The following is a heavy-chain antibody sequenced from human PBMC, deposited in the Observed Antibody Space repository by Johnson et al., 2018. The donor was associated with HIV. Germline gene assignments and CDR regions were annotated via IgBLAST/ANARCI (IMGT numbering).Heavy chain of an antibody. J-gene: IGHJ3*02. V-gene: IGHV3-30*04. D-gene: IGHD1-26*01. CDR2: ISYDGSDK. Sequence: QVQLVESGGGVVQPGRSLRLSCAASGFTFSSYAMHWVRQAPAKGLQWVAVISYDGSDKDYADSVKGRFTISRDSSKNTLYLQMNSLRVEDTAVYYCARAVGAGGIWGQGTMVTVSS. CDR3: ARAVGAGGI. CDR1: GFTFSSYA.